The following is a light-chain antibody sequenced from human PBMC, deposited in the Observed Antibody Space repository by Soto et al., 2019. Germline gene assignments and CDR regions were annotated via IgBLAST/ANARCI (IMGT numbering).Light chain of an antibody. CDR3: QQYTNTNHPWM. CDR1: QTISTW. J-gene: IGKJ1*01. Sequence: DIQVTQSPPTLSASVGDRVTITCRASQTISTWMAWYQQKPGKAPKLLVYDASTLQSGVASRFSGSGSGTEFTLIISGLQTDDSATYYCQQYTNTNHPWMFGQGTKVEI. V-gene: IGKV1-5*01. CDR2: DAS.